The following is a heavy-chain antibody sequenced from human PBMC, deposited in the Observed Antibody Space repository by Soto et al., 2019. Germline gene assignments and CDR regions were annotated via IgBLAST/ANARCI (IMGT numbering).Heavy chain of an antibody. CDR2: INHSGST. V-gene: IGHV4-34*01. D-gene: IGHD2-15*01. CDR3: ARVVVAATGGIDY. J-gene: IGHJ4*02. Sequence: SETLSLTCAVYGGSFSGYYWSWIRQPPGKGLEWIGEINHSGSTNYNPSLKSRVTISVDTSKNQFSLKLSSVTAADTAVYYCARVVVAATGGIDYWGQGTLVTVSS. CDR1: GGSFSGYY.